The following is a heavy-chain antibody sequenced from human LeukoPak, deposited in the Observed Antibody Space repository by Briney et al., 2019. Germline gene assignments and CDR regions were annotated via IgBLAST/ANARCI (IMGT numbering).Heavy chain of an antibody. CDR3: ARDGDHDYGDYVSPGDYYGIDV. CDR2: IYSGGST. V-gene: IGHV3-53*01. Sequence: GGSLRLSCAASGFTVSSNYMSWVRQAPGKGLEWVSVIYSGGSTYYADSVKGRFTIPTDNSKNTLYLQMNSLRAEDTAVYYCARDGDHDYGDYVSPGDYYGIDVWGEGTTVTVSS. D-gene: IGHD4-17*01. CDR1: GFTVSSNY. J-gene: IGHJ6*04.